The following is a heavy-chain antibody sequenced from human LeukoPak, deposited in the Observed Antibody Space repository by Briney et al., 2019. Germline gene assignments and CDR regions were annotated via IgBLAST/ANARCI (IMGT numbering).Heavy chain of an antibody. V-gene: IGHV3-48*04. CDR3: ARASGSAPFDY. Sequence: GGSLRLSCAVSGFTFSSYSMNWARQAPGKGLEWVSFITSSSSTIYYADSVKGRFTISRDNAKNSLYLQMNSLRAEDTAVYYCARASGSAPFDYWGQGTLVTVSS. CDR1: GFTFSSYS. CDR2: ITSSSSTI. J-gene: IGHJ4*02. D-gene: IGHD6-25*01.